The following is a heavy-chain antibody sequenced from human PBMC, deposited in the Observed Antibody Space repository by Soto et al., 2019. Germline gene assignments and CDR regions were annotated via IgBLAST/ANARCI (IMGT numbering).Heavy chain of an antibody. CDR3: ARDGPIYDILSARYFYGMDV. Sequence: ASVKVSCKANGYTFRNYAMHWVRQAPGQGLEWMGWINGGNGNTKYSQKFQGRVTITRDTSASTAYMELSSLRSEDTAVYYRARDGPIYDILSARYFYGMDVWRQGTTVTVSS. D-gene: IGHD3-9*01. CDR1: GYTFRNYA. V-gene: IGHV1-3*01. CDR2: INGGNGNT. J-gene: IGHJ6*02.